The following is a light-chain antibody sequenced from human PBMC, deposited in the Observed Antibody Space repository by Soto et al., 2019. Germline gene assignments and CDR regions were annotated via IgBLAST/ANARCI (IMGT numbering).Light chain of an antibody. CDR1: SGHSSYA. V-gene: IGLV4-69*01. CDR3: QSWGTGIHVV. J-gene: IGLJ2*01. CDR2: LDSDGSH. Sequence: QPVLTQSPSASASLGASVKLTCTRSSGHSSYAIAWHQQQPEKGPRYLMKLDSDGSHTKGDAIPDRFSGSSSGAERYLTISSLQPEDEADYYCQSWGTGIHVVFGGGTKVTVL.